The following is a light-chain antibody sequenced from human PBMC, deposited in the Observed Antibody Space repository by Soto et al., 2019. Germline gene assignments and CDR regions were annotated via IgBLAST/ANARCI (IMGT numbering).Light chain of an antibody. V-gene: IGLV2-14*01. Sequence: QSVLTQPASVSVSPGQSITISCTGTSSDVGDYNYVSWYQQLPGKAPKVMIYEVSNRPSGVSNRFSGSKSGITASLTISGLQAEDEADYYCSSYTSSSTYVFGTGTKVTVL. CDR3: SSYTSSSTYV. J-gene: IGLJ1*01. CDR1: SSDVGDYNY. CDR2: EVS.